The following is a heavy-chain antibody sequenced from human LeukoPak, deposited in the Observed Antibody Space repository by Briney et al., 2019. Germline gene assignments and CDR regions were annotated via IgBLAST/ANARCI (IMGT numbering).Heavy chain of an antibody. D-gene: IGHD3-16*01. J-gene: IGHJ4*02. CDR3: AKSEYDYVWGSGAFFDY. CDR2: ISGSGGST. V-gene: IGHV3-23*01. Sequence: GGTLRLSCAASGFTFSSYGMSWVRQAPGKGLEWVSAISGSGGSTYYADSVKGRFTISRDNSKNTLYLQMNSLRAEDTAVYYCAKSEYDYVWGSGAFFDYWGQGTLVTVSS. CDR1: GFTFSSYG.